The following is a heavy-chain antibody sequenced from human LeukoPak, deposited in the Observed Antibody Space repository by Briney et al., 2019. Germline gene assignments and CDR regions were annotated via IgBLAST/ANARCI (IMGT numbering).Heavy chain of an antibody. J-gene: IGHJ4*02. CDR1: GGSIGSYY. CDR2: IYTSGGT. CDR3: ARGVFYYDTSGRGYYFDY. D-gene: IGHD3-22*01. Sequence: SSETLPFTCTVSGGSIGSYYWSWIRQPAGKGLEWIGRIYTSGGTVYNPSLKSRVTMSVDTSKNQFSLKLSSVTAADTAVYYCARGVFYYDTSGRGYYFDYWGQGTLVTVSS. V-gene: IGHV4-4*07.